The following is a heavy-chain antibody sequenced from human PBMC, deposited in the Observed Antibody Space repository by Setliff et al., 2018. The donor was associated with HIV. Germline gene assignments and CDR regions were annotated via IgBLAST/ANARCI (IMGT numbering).Heavy chain of an antibody. CDR3: ARDGINYDFWSGQNASNWFDP. CDR1: GYTFDIYY. V-gene: IGHV1-46*02. J-gene: IGHJ5*02. Sequence: ASVKVSCKTSGYTFDIYYIHWVRQAPGQGLEWMGVIDPTGGRTTYAQKFEDRVAMTRDLSTSTVYMELTRLKSEDVAIYYCARDGINYDFWSGQNASNWFDPWGQGTLVTVAS. CDR2: IDPTGGRT. D-gene: IGHD3-3*01.